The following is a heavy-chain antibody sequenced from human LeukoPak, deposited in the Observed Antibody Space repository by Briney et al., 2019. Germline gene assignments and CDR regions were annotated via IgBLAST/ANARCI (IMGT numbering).Heavy chain of an antibody. V-gene: IGHV3-15*01. Sequence: KPGGSLRLSCAASGFTFSNAWMSWVRQAPGKGLEWVGRIKSKIDGGTTDYAAPVKGRFTISRDNSKNTLYLQMNSLRAEDTAVYYCANAVGATGRGYWGQGTLVTVSS. CDR3: ANAVGATGRGY. J-gene: IGHJ4*02. CDR1: GFTFSNAW. D-gene: IGHD1-26*01. CDR2: IKSKIDGGTT.